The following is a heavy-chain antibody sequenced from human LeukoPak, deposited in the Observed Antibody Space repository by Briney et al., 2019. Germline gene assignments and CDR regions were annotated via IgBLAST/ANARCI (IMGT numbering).Heavy chain of an antibody. CDR1: VGSISIGGSS. CDR3: ARLVAATGNFDY. J-gene: IGHJ4*02. V-gene: IGHV4-30-2*01. D-gene: IGHD6-13*01. CDR2: IYHSGST. Sequence: SETLSLTCAVSVGSISIGGSSWSWIRQPPGKGLEWIEYIYHSGSTYYNPSLKRRVTISVDRSKNQFSLKLSSVTAADTAVYYCARLVAATGNFDYWGQGTLVTVSS.